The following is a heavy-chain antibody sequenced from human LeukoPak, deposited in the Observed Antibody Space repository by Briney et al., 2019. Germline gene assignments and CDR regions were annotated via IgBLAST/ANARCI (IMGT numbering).Heavy chain of an antibody. J-gene: IGHJ4*02. D-gene: IGHD2-15*01. CDR3: ARVGYCSGGSCYGGDY. V-gene: IGHV3-33*08. CDR1: GFTFSSYG. Sequence: RGSLRLSCAASGFTFSSYGMHWVRQAPGKGLEWVAVIWYDGSNKYYADSVKGRFTISRDNSKNTLYLQMNTLRAEDTAVYYCARVGYCSGGSCYGGDYWGQGTLVAASS. CDR2: IWYDGSNK.